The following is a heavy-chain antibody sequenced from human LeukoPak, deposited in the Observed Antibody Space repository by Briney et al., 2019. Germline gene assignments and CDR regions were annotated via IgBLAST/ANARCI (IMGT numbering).Heavy chain of an antibody. CDR1: GYIFISYY. CDR2: INCAGGST. J-gene: IGHJ4*02. CDR3: AREGYCTNGVCHLDY. V-gene: IGHV1-46*01. D-gene: IGHD2-8*01. Sequence: GASVKVSCKASGYIFISYYMHWVRQAPGQGLEWMGIINCAGGSTRYAQKFQGRVPITTDESTSTAYMELSSLRSEDTAVYYCAREGYCTNGVCHLDYWGQGTLVTVSS.